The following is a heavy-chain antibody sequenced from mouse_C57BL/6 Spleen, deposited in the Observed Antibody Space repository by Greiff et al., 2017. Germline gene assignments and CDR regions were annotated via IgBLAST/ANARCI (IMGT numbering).Heavy chain of an antibody. CDR3: ARDASWYFDV. Sequence: VQLKESGAELVKPGASVKISCKASGYAFSSYWMNWVKQRPGKGLEWIGQIYPGDGDTNYNGKFKGKATLTADKSSSTAYMQLSSLTSEDSAVYFCARDASWYFDVWGTGTTVTVSS. D-gene: IGHD6-1*01. CDR1: GYAFSSYW. CDR2: IYPGDGDT. J-gene: IGHJ1*03. V-gene: IGHV1-80*01.